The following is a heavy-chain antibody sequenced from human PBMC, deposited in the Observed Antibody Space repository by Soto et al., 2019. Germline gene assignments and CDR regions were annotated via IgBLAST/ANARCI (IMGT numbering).Heavy chain of an antibody. CDR2: ISSSSSYI. CDR3: ARVGDFWSGYYNGYYFDY. Sequence: PGGSLRLSCASSGFTFSSYSMNWVRQAPGKGLEWVSSISSSSSYIYYADSVKGRFTISRDNAKNSLYLQMNSLRAEDTAVYYCARVGDFWSGYYNGYYFDYWGQGTLVTVSS. J-gene: IGHJ4*02. CDR1: GFTFSSYS. V-gene: IGHV3-21*01. D-gene: IGHD3-3*01.